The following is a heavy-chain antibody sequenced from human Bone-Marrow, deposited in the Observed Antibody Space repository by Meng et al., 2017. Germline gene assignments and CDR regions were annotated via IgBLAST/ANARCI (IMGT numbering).Heavy chain of an antibody. J-gene: IGHJ3*02. CDR3: ARHGIAVAGYDI. V-gene: IGHV4-59*01. CDR1: DDSISSYY. CDR2: IYHNGDT. Sequence: GSLRLSCTVSDDSISSYYWNWIRQPPGKGLEWIGFIYHNGDTNYNPSLKSRVTISVDTSKNQFSLKLSSVTAADTAVYYCARHGIAVAGYDIWGQGTMVTVSS. D-gene: IGHD6-19*01.